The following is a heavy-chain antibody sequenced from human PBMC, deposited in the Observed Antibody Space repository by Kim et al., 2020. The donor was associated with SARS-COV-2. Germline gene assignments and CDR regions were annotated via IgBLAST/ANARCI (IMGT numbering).Heavy chain of an antibody. CDR2: IYYSGST. CDR1: GGSISSYY. J-gene: IGHJ5*02. Sequence: SETLSLTCTVSGGSISSYYWSWIRQPPGKGLEWIGYIYYSGSTNYNPSLKSRVTISVDTSKNQFSLKLSSVTAADTAVYYCARTYTVLLWFGELLHPNWFDPWGQGTLVTVSS. D-gene: IGHD3-10*01. CDR3: ARTYTVLLWFGELLHPNWFDP. V-gene: IGHV4-59*08.